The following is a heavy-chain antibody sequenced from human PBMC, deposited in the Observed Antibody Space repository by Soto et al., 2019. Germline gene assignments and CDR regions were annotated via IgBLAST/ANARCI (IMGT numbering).Heavy chain of an antibody. Sequence: VQLVQSGAEVKKPGASVKVSCKASGYTFTNYLIHWVRQAPGQRLEWMGWINAGNGDTKYSQNIQGRVTITTDTSASTAYMGLSSVRSEEPAVYYWATPSSGSGSYYWGQGTLVTVSS. CDR3: ATPSSGSGSYY. V-gene: IGHV1-3*01. CDR2: INAGNGDT. D-gene: IGHD3-10*01. J-gene: IGHJ4*02. CDR1: GYTFTNYL.